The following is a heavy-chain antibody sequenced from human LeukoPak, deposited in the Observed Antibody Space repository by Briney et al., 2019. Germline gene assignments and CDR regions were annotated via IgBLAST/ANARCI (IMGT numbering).Heavy chain of an antibody. CDR2: IYYSGST. CDR1: GDSIRSYY. Sequence: ASETLSLTCTFSGDSIRSYYWSWIRQPPGKGLEWIGYIYYSGSTNYNPSLKSRVTISVDTSKNQFSLKLSSVTAADTAVYYCAREEANSGLDYWGQGILVSVSS. D-gene: IGHD4/OR15-4a*01. J-gene: IGHJ4*02. V-gene: IGHV4-59*12. CDR3: AREEANSGLDY.